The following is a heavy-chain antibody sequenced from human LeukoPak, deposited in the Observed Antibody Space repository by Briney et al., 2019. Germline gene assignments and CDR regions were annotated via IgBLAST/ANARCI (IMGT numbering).Heavy chain of an antibody. V-gene: IGHV4-30-4*01. CDR2: IYYSGST. D-gene: IGHD6-13*01. CDR1: GGSTSSGDYY. Sequence: SETLSLTCTVSGGSTSSGDYYWSWIRQPPGKGLEWIGYIYYSGSTYYNPSLKSRVTISVDTSKNQFSLKLSSVTAADTAVYYCARADSSSWTSTEYGMDVWGQGTTVTVSS. J-gene: IGHJ6*02. CDR3: ARADSSSWTSTEYGMDV.